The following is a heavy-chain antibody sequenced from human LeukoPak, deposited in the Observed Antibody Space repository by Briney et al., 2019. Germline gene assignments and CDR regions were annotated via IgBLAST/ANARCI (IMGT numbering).Heavy chain of an antibody. Sequence: GGSLRLSCAASGFTFSSYAMSWVRQAPGKGLEWVSAISGSGGSTYYADSVKGRFTISRDNSKNTLYLQMNSLRAEDTAVYYCVSSGRLDTGRRLYYYGSGSYYNGPFDYWGQGTLVTVSS. D-gene: IGHD3-10*01. CDR1: GFTFSSYA. J-gene: IGHJ4*02. CDR3: VSSGRLDTGRRLYYYGSGSYYNGPFDY. V-gene: IGHV3-23*01. CDR2: ISGSGGST.